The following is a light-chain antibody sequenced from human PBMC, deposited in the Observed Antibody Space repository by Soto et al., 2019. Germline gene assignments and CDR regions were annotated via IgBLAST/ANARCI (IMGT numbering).Light chain of an antibody. CDR2: EVT. Sequence: ALTQPPSASGSPGQSVTISCTGTSSDIGAYNYVSWYQQHPGKVPKLIIHEVTRRPSGAPDRFSASKSGNTASLTVSGLQAEDEADYYCSSHGGANNFYVFGTGTKVTVL. J-gene: IGLJ1*01. V-gene: IGLV2-8*01. CDR1: SSDIGAYNY. CDR3: SSHGGANNFYV.